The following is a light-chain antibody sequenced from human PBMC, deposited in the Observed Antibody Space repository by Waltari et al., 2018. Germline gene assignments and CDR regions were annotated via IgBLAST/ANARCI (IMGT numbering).Light chain of an antibody. CDR3: QQSFSSPWT. Sequence: DIQMTQSPSSLSASVGDTVTVTCRASQNIRTYLNWYQQKTAKAPKLLIYGASPLRRGFPSRFLGSAYGTEFTLTVTNLQPDDFATYFCQQSFSSPWTFGQGTTVNI. CDR1: QNIRTY. J-gene: IGKJ1*01. V-gene: IGKV1-39*01. CDR2: GAS.